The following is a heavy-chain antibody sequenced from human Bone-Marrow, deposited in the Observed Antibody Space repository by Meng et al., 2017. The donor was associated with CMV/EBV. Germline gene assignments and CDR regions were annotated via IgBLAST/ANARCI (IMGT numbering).Heavy chain of an antibody. CDR2: ISGSGGST. D-gene: IGHD5-12*01. CDR1: GFTFSSYA. J-gene: IGHJ4*02. CDR3: AKWDLYYGGYTEDDY. Sequence: GEPLKISCAASGFTFSSYAMSWVRQAPGKGLEWVSAISGSGGSTYYADSVKGRFTISRDNSKNTLYLQMNSLRAEDTAVYYCAKWDLYYGGYTEDDYWGQGTLVTVSS. V-gene: IGHV3-23*01.